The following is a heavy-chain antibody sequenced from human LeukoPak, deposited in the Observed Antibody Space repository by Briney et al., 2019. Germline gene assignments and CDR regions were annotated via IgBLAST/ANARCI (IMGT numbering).Heavy chain of an antibody. V-gene: IGHV3-9*01. CDR1: GVIFNNYA. CDR2: ISWNSGSI. J-gene: IGHJ6*02. D-gene: IGHD3-16*01. CDR3: ARGGGLYV. Sequence: PGGSLRLSCAGSGVIFNNYAMHWVRQPPGKGLEWVSGISWNSGSIDYADSVKGRFTISRDNAKNSLYLQMSNLRAEDTAVYFCARGGGLYVWGQGATVTVSS.